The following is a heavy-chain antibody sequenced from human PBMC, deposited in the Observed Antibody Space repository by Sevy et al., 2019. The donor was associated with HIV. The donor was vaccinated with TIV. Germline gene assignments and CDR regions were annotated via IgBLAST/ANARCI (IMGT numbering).Heavy chain of an antibody. CDR2: LSFGGGEI. V-gene: IGHV3-23*01. CDR1: GFTFSKHS. CDR3: ARGGCTKPHDY. Sequence: GGSLRLSCAASGFTFSKHSMSWVRQPPGKGLEWVSTLSFGGGEINYADSVKGRFTISRDNSKSSVDLQMNNLRPEDTAGYYCARGGCTKPHDYWGQGTLVTVSS. J-gene: IGHJ4*02. D-gene: IGHD2-8*01.